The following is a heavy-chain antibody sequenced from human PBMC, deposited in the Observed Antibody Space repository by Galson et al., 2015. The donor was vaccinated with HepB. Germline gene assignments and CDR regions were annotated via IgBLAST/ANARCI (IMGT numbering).Heavy chain of an antibody. Sequence: CAISGDSVSSNTAAWNWIRQSPSRGLGWLGRTYYRSKWYQDYAVSVKSRMTINSDTSKNQFSLHLSSVTPEDTAVYYCARVRARRPPHYYYGLDVWGHGTTVTVSS. V-gene: IGHV6-1*01. CDR2: TYYRSKWYQ. CDR1: GDSVSSNTAA. J-gene: IGHJ6*02. CDR3: ARVRARRPPHYYYGLDV.